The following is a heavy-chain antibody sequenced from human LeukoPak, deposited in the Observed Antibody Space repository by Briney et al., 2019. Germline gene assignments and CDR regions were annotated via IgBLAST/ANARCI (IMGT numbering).Heavy chain of an antibody. Sequence: GGSLRLSCAASGFTFSLYAMSWVRQAPGKGLEWVSTTGLNSVNTLCAESVQGRFSISRDNSKNTLDLQMDNLRVDDTAVYYCAKGDDIGKHPTRAYYFDTWGQGTLVTVSS. V-gene: IGHV3-23*01. D-gene: IGHD5-24*01. CDR2: TGLNSVNT. CDR3: AKGDDIGKHPTRAYYFDT. CDR1: GFTFSLYA. J-gene: IGHJ4*02.